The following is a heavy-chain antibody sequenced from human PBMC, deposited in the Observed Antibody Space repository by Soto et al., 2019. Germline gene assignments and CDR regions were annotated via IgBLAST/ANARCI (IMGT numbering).Heavy chain of an antibody. J-gene: IGHJ4*02. CDR3: AKADQEDVKLLSRMGYYFDY. D-gene: IGHD2-15*01. Sequence: GGSLRLSCAASGFTFSSYAMSWVRQAPGKGLEWVSAISGSGGSTYYADSVKGRFTISRDNSKNTLYLQMNSLRAEDTAVYYCAKADQEDVKLLSRMGYYFDYWGQGTLVTVSS. CDR2: ISGSGGST. V-gene: IGHV3-23*01. CDR1: GFTFSSYA.